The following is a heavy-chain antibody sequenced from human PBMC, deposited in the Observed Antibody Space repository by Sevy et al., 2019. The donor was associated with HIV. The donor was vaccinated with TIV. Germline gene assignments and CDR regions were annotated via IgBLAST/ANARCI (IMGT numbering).Heavy chain of an antibody. D-gene: IGHD1-26*01. V-gene: IGHV4-59*11. CDR2: IYYNGHI. Sequence: SETLSLTCTVSGGSITSLYWNWIRQPPGKGLEWIANIYYNGHINYNPALKRRVTLSLDRSKNQYSLGLSSVTAADTAMYYCAGENAWGRGYSWGQGTLVTVSS. CDR1: GGSITSLY. J-gene: IGHJ4*02. CDR3: AGENAWGRGYS.